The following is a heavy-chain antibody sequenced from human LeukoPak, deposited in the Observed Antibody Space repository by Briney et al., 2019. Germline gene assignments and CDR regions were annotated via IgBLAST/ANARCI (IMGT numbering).Heavy chain of an antibody. Sequence: GGSLRLSCAASGFTFSSFAMHWVRQAPGKGLEWVAVISYDGSNKYFADSVKGRFTISRDNSKNTLYLQMNSLRAEDTAVYYCARDQMIAAAGLVYWGQGTLVTVAS. J-gene: IGHJ4*02. CDR1: GFTFSSFA. CDR2: ISYDGSNK. D-gene: IGHD6-13*01. V-gene: IGHV3-30-3*01. CDR3: ARDQMIAAAGLVY.